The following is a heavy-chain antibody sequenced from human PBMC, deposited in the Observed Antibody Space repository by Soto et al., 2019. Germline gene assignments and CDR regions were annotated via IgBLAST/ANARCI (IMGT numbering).Heavy chain of an antibody. Sequence: EVQLLESGGGLVQPGGSLRRSCAASGFTFSTSGMLWVRQPPGEGLEWVSAIGPNPANTKYTDSVKGRFTISRDNSKNTVFLQMSTLRAEDTALYYCATARHCSSDACPAAEWGQGTLITVSS. D-gene: IGHD2-2*01. CDR3: ATARHCSSDACPAAE. V-gene: IGHV3-23*01. J-gene: IGHJ4*02. CDR2: IGPNPANT. CDR1: GFTFSTSG.